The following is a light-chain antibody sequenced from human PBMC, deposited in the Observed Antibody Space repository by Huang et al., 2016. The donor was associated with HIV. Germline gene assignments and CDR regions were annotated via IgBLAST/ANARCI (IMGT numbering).Light chain of an antibody. J-gene: IGKJ1*01. CDR1: QSIISY. V-gene: IGKV1-39*01. Sequence: DIQMTQSPSSLSASVGDRVTITCRASQSIISYLIWYQQKPGKAPKLLIYSASTLQSGVQSRFSGSGSGTDFTLTISSLQPEDFATYYCQQSYDTPTFGQGTKVEIK. CDR3: QQSYDTPT. CDR2: SAS.